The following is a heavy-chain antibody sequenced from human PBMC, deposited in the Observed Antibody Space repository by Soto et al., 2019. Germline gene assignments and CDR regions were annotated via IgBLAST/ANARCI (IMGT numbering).Heavy chain of an antibody. CDR3: ARSPFVVLGITLPDY. J-gene: IGHJ4*02. D-gene: IGHD1-7*01. V-gene: IGHV3-66*01. Sequence: EVQLVESGGGLVQPGGSLRLSCAASGFTVSSNYMNWVRQAPGKGLEWVSIIYGGGSTYYADFVKGRFTISRDNSENTLYRQMNSLRAEDTAVYYCARSPFVVLGITLPDYWGQGTRVTVSS. CDR2: IYGGGST. CDR1: GFTVSSNY.